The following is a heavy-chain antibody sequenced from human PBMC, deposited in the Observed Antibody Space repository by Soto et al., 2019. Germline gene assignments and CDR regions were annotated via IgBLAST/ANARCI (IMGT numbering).Heavy chain of an antibody. CDR2: MSSSGRP. CDR3: ARTAMPRWYWFDP. V-gene: IGHV4-61*01. Sequence: SETLSLTCTVSGGAVSSGNYYWTWIRQPPGKGLEWIGYMSSSGRPNYNPSLSTRGTISVDTSKNQFSLKLSSVTAADTAVYHCARTAMPRWYWFDPWGQGTLVTVSS. J-gene: IGHJ5*02. D-gene: IGHD5-18*01. CDR1: GGAVSSGNYY.